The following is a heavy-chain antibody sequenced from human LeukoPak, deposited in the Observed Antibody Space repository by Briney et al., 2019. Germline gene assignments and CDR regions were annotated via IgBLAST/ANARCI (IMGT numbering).Heavy chain of an antibody. CDR1: GGTFSSYA. V-gene: IGHV1-69*01. Sequence: SVKVSCKASGGTFSSYAISWVRQAPGQGLEWMGGIIPIFGTANYAQKFQGRVTITADESTSTAYMELSSLRSEDMAVYYCARSWQAELMGGFVVVPAAYNWFDPWGQGTLVTVSS. D-gene: IGHD2-2*01. CDR3: ARSWQAELMGGFVVVPAAYNWFDP. J-gene: IGHJ5*02. CDR2: IIPIFGTA.